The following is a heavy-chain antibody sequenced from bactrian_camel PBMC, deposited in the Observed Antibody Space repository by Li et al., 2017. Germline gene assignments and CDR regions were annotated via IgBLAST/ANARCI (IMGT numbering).Heavy chain of an antibody. V-gene: IGHV3S1*01. J-gene: IGHJ4*01. Sequence: HVQLVESGGGSVQSGGSLKLSCQVSGFTYKATCMGWFRQAPEKKREGVAVIRPSGEEQYYADSVKGRFTISRDNDKNTLYLELNSLRTEDTAMYYCAKDTRDKNRGQGTQVTVS. CDR1: GFTYKATC. CDR3: AKDTRDKN. CDR2: IRPSGEEQ.